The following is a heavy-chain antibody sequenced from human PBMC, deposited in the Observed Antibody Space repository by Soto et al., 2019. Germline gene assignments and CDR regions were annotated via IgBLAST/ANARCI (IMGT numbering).Heavy chain of an antibody. CDR2: IIPIFGTA. CDR1: GGTFSSYA. V-gene: IGHV1-69*06. CDR3: ARVGIAAAGTLIYYYYYGMDV. Sequence: QVQLVQSGAEVKKPGSSVKVSCKASGGTFSSYAISWVRQAPGQGLEWMGGIIPIFGTANYAQKFQGRVTITADKSTSTAYMELSSLRSEDTAVYYCARVGIAAAGTLIYYYYYGMDVWGQGTTVTVSS. J-gene: IGHJ6*02. D-gene: IGHD6-13*01.